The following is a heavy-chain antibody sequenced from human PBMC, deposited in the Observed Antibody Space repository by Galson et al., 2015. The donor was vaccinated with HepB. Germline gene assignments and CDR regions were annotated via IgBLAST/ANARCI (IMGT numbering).Heavy chain of an antibody. Sequence: SETLSLTCTVSGGSISNSRYYWGWIRQPPGKGREWIGHIYYNGNTYYNPSLKSRVTISVDTSKNQFSLKLSSVTAADTAVYYCARASPDSGNYGLPDAFDIWGQGTMVTVSS. CDR3: ARASPDSGNYGLPDAFDI. J-gene: IGHJ3*02. D-gene: IGHD3-10*01. CDR2: IYYNGNT. CDR1: GGSISNSRYY. V-gene: IGHV4-39*02.